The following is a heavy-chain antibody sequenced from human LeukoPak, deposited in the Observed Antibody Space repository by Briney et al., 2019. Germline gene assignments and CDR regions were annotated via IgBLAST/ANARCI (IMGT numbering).Heavy chain of an antibody. J-gene: IGHJ6*02. V-gene: IGHV4-30-2*01. Sequence: SETLSLTCAVSGGSISSGGYSWSWIRQPPGKGLEWIGYIYHSGSTYYNPSLKSRVTISVDRSKNQFSLKLSSVTAADTAVYYCARGGLPTYFYYYYYGMDVWGQGTTVTVSS. CDR3: ARGGLPTYFYYYYYGMDV. CDR2: IYHSGST. CDR1: GGSISSGGYS. D-gene: IGHD1-26*01.